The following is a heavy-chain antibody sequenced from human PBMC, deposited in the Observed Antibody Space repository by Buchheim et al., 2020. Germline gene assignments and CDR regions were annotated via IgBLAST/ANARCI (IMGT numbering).Heavy chain of an antibody. Sequence: EVQLVESGGGLVKPGGSLRLSCAASGFTFSSYSMNWVRQAPGKGLEWVSSISSSSSYIYYADSVKGRFTISRDNAKNSLYLQMNSLRAEDTAVYYCARDNIVVVPAAMARDAFDIWGQGT. D-gene: IGHD2-2*01. J-gene: IGHJ3*02. CDR2: ISSSSSYI. CDR1: GFTFSSYS. V-gene: IGHV3-21*01. CDR3: ARDNIVVVPAAMARDAFDI.